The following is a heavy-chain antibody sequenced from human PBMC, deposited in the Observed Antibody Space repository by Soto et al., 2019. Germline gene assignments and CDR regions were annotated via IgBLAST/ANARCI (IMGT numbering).Heavy chain of an antibody. J-gene: IGHJ4*02. CDR1: GFTFSSYA. CDR3: AKSFWGRYRHTDYYFDY. V-gene: IGHV3-23*01. CDR2: ISGSGGST. Sequence: EVQLLESGGGLVQPGGSLRLSCAASGFTFSSYAMSWVRQAPGKGLEWVSAISGSGGSTYYADSVKGRFTISRDNSKNTLYLQMNSLRAEDTAVYYCAKSFWGRYRHTDYYFDYWGQGTLVTVSS. D-gene: IGHD3-16*01.